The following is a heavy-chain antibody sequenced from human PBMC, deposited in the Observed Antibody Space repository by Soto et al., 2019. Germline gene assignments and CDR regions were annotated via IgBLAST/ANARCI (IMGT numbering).Heavy chain of an antibody. J-gene: IGHJ4*02. Sequence: QVQLQESGPGLVKPSQTLSLTCTVSGGSISSGDYYWSWIRQPPGKGLEWIGYIYSSGNTYYNPSLKSQVTIPVDTTTAQFSLKLSSVPVADTAVYYCARAVRGSYYDYWGQGTLVTGSA. CDR2: IYSSGNT. V-gene: IGHV4-30-4*01. D-gene: IGHD1-26*01. CDR1: GGSISSGDYY. CDR3: ARAVRGSYYDY.